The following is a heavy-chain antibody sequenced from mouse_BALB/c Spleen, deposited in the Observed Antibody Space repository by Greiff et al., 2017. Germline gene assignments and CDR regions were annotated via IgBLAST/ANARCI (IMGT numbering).Heavy chain of an antibody. D-gene: IGHD1-1*02. V-gene: IGHV1S22*01. CDR1: GYTFTSYW. CDR2: IYPGSGST. Sequence: LQQSGSELVRPGASVKLSCKASGYTFTSYWMHWVKQRPGQGLEWIGNIYPGSGSTNYDEKFKTKATLTVDTSSSTAYMQLSSLTSEDSAVYYCTGGGSFAYWGQGTLVTVSA. J-gene: IGHJ3*01. CDR3: TGGGSFAY.